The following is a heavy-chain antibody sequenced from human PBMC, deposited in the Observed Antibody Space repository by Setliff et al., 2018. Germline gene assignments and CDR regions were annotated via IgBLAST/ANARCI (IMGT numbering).Heavy chain of an antibody. CDR1: GFSFSDYY. J-gene: IGHJ6*02. D-gene: IGHD6-13*01. CDR3: ARDPGPHAAHFRALGYGMDV. CDR2: INNWGYST. Sequence: PGGSLRLSCAASGFSFSDYYMSWVRQAPGKGLEWLSYINNWGYSTYYGDSVKGRFTISRDKSKNTVFLQMNSLRAEDTAVYYCARDPGPHAAHFRALGYGMDVWGQGTTVTVSS. V-gene: IGHV3-11*04.